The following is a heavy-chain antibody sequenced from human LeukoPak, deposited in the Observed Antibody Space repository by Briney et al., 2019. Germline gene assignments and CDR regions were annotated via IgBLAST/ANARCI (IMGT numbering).Heavy chain of an antibody. D-gene: IGHD3-9*01. CDR2: VTSYNGDT. J-gene: IGHJ5*02. CDR1: GYTLDHYG. Sequence: GASVRVSCKASGYTLDHYGISWVRQAPGQGLEWMGWVTSYNGDTNYAQRFHGRVTMTADTSTSTAYMDLRSLTFDDTAIYYCTKDWHILTGRNCFDPWGQGTLVTVSS. V-gene: IGHV1-18*01. CDR3: TKDWHILTGRNCFDP.